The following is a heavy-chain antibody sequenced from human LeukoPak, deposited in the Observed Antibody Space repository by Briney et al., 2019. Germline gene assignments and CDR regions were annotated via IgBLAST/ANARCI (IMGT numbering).Heavy chain of an antibody. J-gene: IGHJ4*02. V-gene: IGHV3-23*01. Sequence: QPGGSLRLSCAASGFTFRDHAMSWVRQAPGKGVEWGSGISDSGSSTKYADSVKGRFTISRDNSKNTLYLQMNSLKADDTALYYFAKKSVGTTTGGPFDYWGQGTLVIVSS. CDR2: ISDSGSST. CDR3: AKKSVGTTTGGPFDY. CDR1: GFTFRDHA. D-gene: IGHD1-26*01.